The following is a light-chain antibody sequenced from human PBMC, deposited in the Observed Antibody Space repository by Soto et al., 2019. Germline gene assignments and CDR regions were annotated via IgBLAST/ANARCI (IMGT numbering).Light chain of an antibody. CDR3: QQYGRSTWT. J-gene: IGKJ1*01. Sequence: EIVLTQSPGTLSLSPGERATLSCRASQSVSSSYLAGYQQKPGQAPRLLIYGASSRATGLPDRFSGSGSGTDFTLTISGLEPEDFAVYYCQQYGRSTWTFGQGTKVEIK. CDR2: GAS. V-gene: IGKV3-20*01. CDR1: QSVSSSY.